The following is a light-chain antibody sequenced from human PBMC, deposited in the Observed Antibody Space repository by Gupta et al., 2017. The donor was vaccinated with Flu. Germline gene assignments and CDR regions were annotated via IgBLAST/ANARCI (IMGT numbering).Light chain of an antibody. Sequence: SSNIRGNVVNWYQQLPGTAPKLLLYSNNQRPSGVPARFSGDKSGTSASLAIRGLQSEDEADYCCASWDDSLKGWVFGGGTKLTVL. CDR3: ASWDDSLKGWV. J-gene: IGLJ3*02. CDR1: SSNIRGNV. V-gene: IGLV1-44*01. CDR2: SNN.